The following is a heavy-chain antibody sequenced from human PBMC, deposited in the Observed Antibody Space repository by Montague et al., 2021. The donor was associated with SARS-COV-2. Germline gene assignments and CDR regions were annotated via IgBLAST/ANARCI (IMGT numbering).Heavy chain of an antibody. Sequence: SETLSLTCIVSGGSIKSGTCYCAWSHPPPEEGLWWIATIHNRGTSFNDPSLRRRVTISADTSRNQFMLKLTSMTAADMGLYYCARRVTRDAFDVWGQGTMVIVSS. J-gene: IGHJ3*01. D-gene: IGHD1-1*01. CDR2: IHNRGTS. V-gene: IGHV4-39*01. CDR1: GGSIKSGTCY. CDR3: ARRVTRDAFDV.